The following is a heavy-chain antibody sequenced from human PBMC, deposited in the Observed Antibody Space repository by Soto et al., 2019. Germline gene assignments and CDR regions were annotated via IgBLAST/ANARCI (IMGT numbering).Heavy chain of an antibody. J-gene: IGHJ4*02. CDR2: IGGYNGRT. CDR1: GYTFSSYG. Sequence: ASVKVSCKASGYTFSSYGISWVRQAPGQGLEWMGWIGGYNGRTNYAQKVQDRVTIKTDTSTSTAYMELRSLRSDDTAVYYCAREAPGNYDSSGYYYDVELDYWGQGTLVTVSS. D-gene: IGHD3-22*01. V-gene: IGHV1-18*01. CDR3: AREAPGNYDSSGYYYDVELDY.